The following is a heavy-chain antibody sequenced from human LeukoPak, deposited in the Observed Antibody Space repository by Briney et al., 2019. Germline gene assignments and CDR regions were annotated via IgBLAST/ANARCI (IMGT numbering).Heavy chain of an antibody. CDR1: GGSVSSGSYY. V-gene: IGHV4-30-2*01. Sequence: SETLSLTCTVSGGSVSSGSYYWIWIRQPPGKGLEWIGYIYHSGSTYYNPSLKSRVTISVDRSKNQFSLKLSSVTAADTAVYYCARDSYGGVDYWGQGTLVTVSS. CDR3: ARDSYGGVDY. D-gene: IGHD2-21*01. J-gene: IGHJ4*02. CDR2: IYHSGST.